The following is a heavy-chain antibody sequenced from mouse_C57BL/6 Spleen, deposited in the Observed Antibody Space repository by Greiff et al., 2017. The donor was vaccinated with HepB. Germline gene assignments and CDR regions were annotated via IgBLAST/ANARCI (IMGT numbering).Heavy chain of an antibody. V-gene: IGHV1-52*01. CDR1: GYTFTSHW. D-gene: IGHD1-1*01. J-gene: IGHJ1*03. CDR3: ASFYYGSSPSYFDV. CDR2: IDPSDSET. Sequence: QVQLQQPGAELVRPGSSVKLSCKASGYTFTSHWMHWVKQRPIQGLEWIGNIDPSDSETHYNQKFKDKATLTVDKSSSTAYMQLSSLTSEDSAVYYCASFYYGSSPSYFDVWGTGTTVTVSS.